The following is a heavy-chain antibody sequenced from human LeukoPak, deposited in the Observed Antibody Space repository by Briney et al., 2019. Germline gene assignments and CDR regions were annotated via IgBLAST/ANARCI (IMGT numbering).Heavy chain of an antibody. CDR3: ATLGISGYFRDY. Sequence: GASVKVSCKGSGYIFTDYYIHWVRQAPGQGLEWMGWINPKSGGTNYAQKFQGRVTMTRDTSISTAYMELRSDDTAVYYCATLGISGYFRDYWGQGTLVTVSS. J-gene: IGHJ4*02. V-gene: IGHV1-2*02. CDR1: GYIFTDYY. CDR2: INPKSGGT. D-gene: IGHD3-22*01.